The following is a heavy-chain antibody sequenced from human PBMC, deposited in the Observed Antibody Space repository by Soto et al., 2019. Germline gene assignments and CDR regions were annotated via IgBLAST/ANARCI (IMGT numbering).Heavy chain of an antibody. CDR3: ARDLYDFWSGYKDY. CDR1: GFTFSSYS. J-gene: IGHJ4*02. D-gene: IGHD3-3*01. CDR2: ISSSSSYI. V-gene: IGHV3-21*01. Sequence: PGGSLRLSCAASGFTFSSYSMNWVRQAPGKGLEWVSSISSSSSYIYYADSVKGRFTISRDNAKNSLYLQMNSLRAEDTAVYYCARDLYDFWSGYKDYWGQGTLVTVSS.